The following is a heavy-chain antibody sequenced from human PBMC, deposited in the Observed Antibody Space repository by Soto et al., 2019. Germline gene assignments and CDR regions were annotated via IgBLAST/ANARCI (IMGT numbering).Heavy chain of an antibody. CDR1: GFTFSESS. CDR2: VKKDETEK. J-gene: IGHJ4*02. CDR3: GRSPDSYGSVYRPVDY. V-gene: IGHV3-7*03. Sequence: EVQLVESGGGLVQPGGSLRLSCAASGFTFSESSMTWVRQAPGKGLEWVANVKKDETEKYYVDSVEGRFTISRDNAKNSMYLQMTSLRVEDTAVYYCGRSPDSYGSVYRPVDYWGQGTRVTVSS. D-gene: IGHD3-22*01.